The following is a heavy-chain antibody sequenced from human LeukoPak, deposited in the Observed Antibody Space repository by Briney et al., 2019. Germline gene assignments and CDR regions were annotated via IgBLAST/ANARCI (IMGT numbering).Heavy chain of an antibody. CDR1: GFTFDDYA. CDR2: ISWNSDYI. V-gene: IGHV3-9*01. J-gene: IGHJ3*02. Sequence: GRSLRLSCAASGFTFDDYAMHWVRQAPGKGLEWVSGISWNSDYIGYADSVKGRFTTSRDNAKNSLYLQMNSLRPEDTAVYYCASSSDAFDIWGQGTMVTVSS. D-gene: IGHD6-6*01. CDR3: ASSSDAFDI.